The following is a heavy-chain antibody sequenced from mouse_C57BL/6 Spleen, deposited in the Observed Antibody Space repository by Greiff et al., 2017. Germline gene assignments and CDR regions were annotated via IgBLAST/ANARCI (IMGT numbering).Heavy chain of an antibody. CDR2: ISYDGSN. Sequence: EVKLQESGPGLVKPSQSLSLTCSVTGYSITSGYYWNWIRQFPGNKLEWMGYISYDGSNNYNPSLKNRISITRDTSKNQFFLKLNSVTTEDTATYYCARPLTGKAMDYWGQGTSVTVSS. CDR1: GYSITSGYY. D-gene: IGHD4-1*01. CDR3: ARPLTGKAMDY. V-gene: IGHV3-6*01. J-gene: IGHJ4*01.